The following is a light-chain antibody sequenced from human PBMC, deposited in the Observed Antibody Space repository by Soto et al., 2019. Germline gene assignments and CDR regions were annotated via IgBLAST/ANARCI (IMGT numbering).Light chain of an antibody. Sequence: EIVLTQSPATLSLSPGERATLSCRASQSVSTYLAWYQQKPGQAPKVLIYRASSRATGIPDRFSGSGSGTDFALTISRLEPEDFAVYYCQQRINWPITFCQGTRLEIK. CDR1: QSVSTY. CDR2: RAS. CDR3: QQRINWPIT. J-gene: IGKJ5*01. V-gene: IGKV3-11*01.